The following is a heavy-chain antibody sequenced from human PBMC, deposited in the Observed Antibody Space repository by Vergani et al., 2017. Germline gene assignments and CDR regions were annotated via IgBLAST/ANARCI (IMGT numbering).Heavy chain of an antibody. CDR3: ARDEYSSSWLYYYYGMDV. Sequence: EVQLVESGGGVVQPGRSLRLSCAASGFTFSSYWMSWVRQAPGKGLEWVANIKQDGSEKYYVDSVKGRFTISRDNAKNSLYLQMNSLRAEDTAVYYCARDEYSSSWLYYYYGMDVWGQGTTVTVSS. CDR1: GFTFSSYW. J-gene: IGHJ6*02. CDR2: IKQDGSEK. V-gene: IGHV3-7*01. D-gene: IGHD6-13*01.